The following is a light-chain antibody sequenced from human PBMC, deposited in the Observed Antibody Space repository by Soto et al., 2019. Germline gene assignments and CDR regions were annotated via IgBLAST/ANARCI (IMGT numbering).Light chain of an antibody. J-gene: IGKJ1*01. CDR2: GES. CDR3: QQYRNWPRT. V-gene: IGKV3-15*01. CDR1: QSVSSN. Sequence: EIVMTQSPGTLSVSPGEIATLSCRASQSVSSNLAWYQQRAGQAPRLLVYGESTKATDMPGRLSGRGSGTELNLTINKLQSEDFAVYYCQQYRNWPRTFGQGTKVDIK.